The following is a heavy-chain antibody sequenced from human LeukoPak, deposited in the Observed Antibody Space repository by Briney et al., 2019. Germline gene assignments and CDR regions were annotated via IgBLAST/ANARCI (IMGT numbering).Heavy chain of an antibody. D-gene: IGHD2-15*01. CDR2: IYTSGST. V-gene: IGHV4-4*07. CDR3: ARDREYCSGGSCYSNFDP. CDR1: GGSISSYY. J-gene: IGHJ5*02. Sequence: SETLSLTCTVSGGSISSYYWSWIRQPAGKGLEWIGRIYTSGSTNYNPSLKSRVTISVDKSKNQFSLKLSSVTAADTAVYYCARDREYCSGGSCYSNFDPWGQGTLVTVSS.